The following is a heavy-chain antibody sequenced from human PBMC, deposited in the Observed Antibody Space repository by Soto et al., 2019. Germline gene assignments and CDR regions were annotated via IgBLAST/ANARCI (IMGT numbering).Heavy chain of an antibody. CDR3: ARVVRATVRVDY. CDR1: GFTFSSYS. CDR2: ISSSSSYI. V-gene: IGHV3-21*01. Sequence: GGSLRLSCAASGFTFSSYSMNWVRQAPGKGLEWVSSISSSSSYIYYADSVKGRFTVSRDNAKNSLYLQMNSLRAEDTAVYYCARVVRATVRVDYWGQGTLVTVSS. D-gene: IGHD3-10*01. J-gene: IGHJ4*02.